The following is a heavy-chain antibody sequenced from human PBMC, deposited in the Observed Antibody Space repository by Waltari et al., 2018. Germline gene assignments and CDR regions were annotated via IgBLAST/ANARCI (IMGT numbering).Heavy chain of an antibody. CDR3: ARDSSSSSSAYVAFDI. CDR1: GGSISSYS. J-gene: IGHJ3*02. CDR2: IYYSGST. D-gene: IGHD6-13*01. Sequence: QVQLQESGPGLVKPSETLSLTCTVPGGSISSYSWSWIRLPPGKGLEWIGYIYYSGSTNYNPSLKSRVTISVDTSKNQFSLKLSSVTAADTAVYYCARDSSSSSSAYVAFDIWGQGTMVTVSS. V-gene: IGHV4-59*01.